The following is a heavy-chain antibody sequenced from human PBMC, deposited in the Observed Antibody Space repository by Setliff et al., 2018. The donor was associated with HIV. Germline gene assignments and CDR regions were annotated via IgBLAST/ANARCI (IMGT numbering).Heavy chain of an antibody. CDR2: ISTYSDER. CDR1: GYTFTTYG. J-gene: IGHJ6*02. V-gene: IGHV1-18*01. CDR3: ARDVEHMMDV. Sequence: ASVKVSCKPSGYTFTTYGLSWVRQAPGQGLEWMGWISTYSDERSYAQNLQGRVTMPTDTSTNTAYMALRGLRFADTAVYYCARDVEHMMDVWGQGTTVTVAS.